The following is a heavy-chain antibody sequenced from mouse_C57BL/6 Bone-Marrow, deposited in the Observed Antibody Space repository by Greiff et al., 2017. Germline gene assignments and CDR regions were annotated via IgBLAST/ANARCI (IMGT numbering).Heavy chain of an antibody. CDR2: IDPSDSYT. CDR3: ANLLAY. Sequence: QVQLQQPGPELVMPGASVKLSCKASGYTFTSYWMNWVKQRPGQGLEWIGEIDPSDSYTNYNQKFKGKSTLTVDKSSSTAYMQLSSLTSEDSAVYYCANLLAYWGQGTLVTVSA. J-gene: IGHJ3*01. CDR1: GYTFTSYW. V-gene: IGHV1-69*01.